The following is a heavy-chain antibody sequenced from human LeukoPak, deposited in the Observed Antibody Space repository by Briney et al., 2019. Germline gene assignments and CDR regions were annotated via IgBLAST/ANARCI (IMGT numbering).Heavy chain of an antibody. J-gene: IGHJ4*02. V-gene: IGHV3-30*18. Sequence: GRSLRLSCAASGFTFSSCGMHWVRQAPGKGLEWVAVISHDGSNKDYADSVKGRFTISRDNSKNTLYLQMNSLGAEDTAVFYCAKVKGTYEFFLNYWGREPWSPSPQ. CDR2: ISHDGSNK. CDR1: GFTFSSCG. CDR3: AKVKGTYEFFLNY. D-gene: IGHD5-12*01.